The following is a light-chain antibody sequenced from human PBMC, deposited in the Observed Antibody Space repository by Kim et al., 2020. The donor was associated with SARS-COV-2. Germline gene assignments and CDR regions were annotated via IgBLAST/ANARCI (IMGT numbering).Light chain of an antibody. CDR3: QQSYSTPRT. CDR1: QSISSY. Sequence: ASVGDRVTITCRASQSISSYLNWYQQKPGKAPKLLIYAASSLQSGVPSRFSGSGSGTDFTLTISSLQPEDFATYYCQQSYSTPRTFGQGTKLEI. CDR2: AAS. J-gene: IGKJ2*01. V-gene: IGKV1-39*01.